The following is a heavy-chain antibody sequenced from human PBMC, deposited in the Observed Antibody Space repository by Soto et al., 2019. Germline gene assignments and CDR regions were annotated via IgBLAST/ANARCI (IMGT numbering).Heavy chain of an antibody. CDR2: IFSNDEK. D-gene: IGHD1-26*01. V-gene: IGHV2-26*01. CDR3: ARMVRIVGATYSFDY. Sequence: QVTLKESGPVLVKPTETLTLTCTVSGFSLSDTKMGVTWIRQPPGNALEGLAHIFSNDEKSYSTSLKSRLSISKDTSKSQVVLTMTNMDPVDTATYYCARMVRIVGATYSFDYWGQGTLVTVSS. CDR1: GFSLSDTKMG. J-gene: IGHJ4*02.